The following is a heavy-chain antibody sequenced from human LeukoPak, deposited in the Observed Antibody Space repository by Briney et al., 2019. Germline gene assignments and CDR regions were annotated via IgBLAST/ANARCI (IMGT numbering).Heavy chain of an antibody. D-gene: IGHD2-15*01. CDR1: GGSISSYY. Sequence: SETLSLTCTVSGGSISSYYWSWIRQSAEKGLEWIGRIYSSGSTNYNPSLKSRVTISVDTSKNQFSLKLSSVTAADTAVYYCARGRKPPNRRVIVVVVAATPHAFDIWGQGTMVTVSS. CDR2: IYSSGST. V-gene: IGHV4-4*07. J-gene: IGHJ3*02. CDR3: ARGRKPPNRRVIVVVVAATPHAFDI.